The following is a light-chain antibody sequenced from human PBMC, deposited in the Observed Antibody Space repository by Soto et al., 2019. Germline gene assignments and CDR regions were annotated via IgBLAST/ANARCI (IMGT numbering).Light chain of an antibody. J-gene: IGKJ4*01. CDR1: QSLSNC. V-gene: IGKV1-27*01. CDR2: DAS. CDR3: QKYDSDPLT. Sequence: DIQMTQSPSSLSASVGDRVTITCRASQSLSNCVAWYQQKPGEVPMLLIYDASRLECGVPSRFSGSGFGTEFVLTISSLEPDDVATYYCQKYDSDPLTFGGGTRVEIK.